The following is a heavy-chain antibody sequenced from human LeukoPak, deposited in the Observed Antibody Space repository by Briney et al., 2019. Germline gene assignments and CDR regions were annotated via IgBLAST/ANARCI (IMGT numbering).Heavy chain of an antibody. V-gene: IGHV3-48*04. CDR1: EFTFSDYS. CDR2: ISGRSTSI. D-gene: IGHD1-14*01. CDR3: ARDSRSYSYYYMGV. J-gene: IGHJ6*03. Sequence: GGSLRLSCAASEFTFSDYSMNWVRQAPGKGLEWVSYISGRSTSIYYADSVKGRFTISRDNAKNSLYLQMNSLRAEDTAVYYWARDSRSYSYYYMGVWGKATTVTASS.